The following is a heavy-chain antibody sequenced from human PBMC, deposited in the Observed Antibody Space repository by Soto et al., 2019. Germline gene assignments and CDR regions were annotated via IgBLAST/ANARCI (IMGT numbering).Heavy chain of an antibody. CDR1: GFTFSTYG. D-gene: IGHD6-13*01. CDR2: ISYDGSNK. J-gene: IGHJ6*02. Sequence: DLVESGGGVVQPGRSLRLSCAASGFTFSTYGVHWVRQAPGKGLEWVAVISYDGSNKYYVDSVKGRFTISRDNSKNTLYLQMNSLRAEDTAVYYCAKVTSSSWPYYYFGMDVWGQGTTVTVSS. CDR3: AKVTSSSWPYYYFGMDV. V-gene: IGHV3-30*18.